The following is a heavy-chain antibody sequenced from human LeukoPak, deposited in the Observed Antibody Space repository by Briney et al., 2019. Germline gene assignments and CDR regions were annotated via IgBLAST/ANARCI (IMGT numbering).Heavy chain of an antibody. CDR3: ARERFGSGSPRIDY. CDR1: GFTFSGYW. D-gene: IGHD3-10*01. CDR2: IKQDGSDK. Sequence: GGSLRLSCVASGFTFSGYWMSWVRQAPGKGLEWVANIKQDGSDKYCVDSVEGRFTISRDNAEKSLYLQMNSLRVEDTAVYYCARERFGSGSPRIDYWGQGTLVTVSS. V-gene: IGHV3-7*01. J-gene: IGHJ4*02.